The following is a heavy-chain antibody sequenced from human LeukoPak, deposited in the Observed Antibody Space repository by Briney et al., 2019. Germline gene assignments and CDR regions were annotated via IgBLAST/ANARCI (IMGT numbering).Heavy chain of an antibody. CDR1: GGSISSSY. V-gene: IGHV4-59*01. Sequence: SETLSLTCTVSGGSISSSYWSWIRQPPGKGLEWIGYGERTNYNPSLKSRVTISVDTSKSQFSLQLRYLTAADTAVYYCARDNWGSLDFWGRGILVTVSS. CDR3: ARDNWGSLDF. D-gene: IGHD7-27*01. J-gene: IGHJ4*02. CDR2: GERT.